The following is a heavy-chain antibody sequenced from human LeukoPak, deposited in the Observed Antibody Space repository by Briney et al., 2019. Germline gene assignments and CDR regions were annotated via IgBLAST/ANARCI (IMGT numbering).Heavy chain of an antibody. CDR1: GFTSSSYW. D-gene: IGHD1-26*01. CDR2: IKQDGSEK. Sequence: PGGPLRLSCAASGFTSSSYWMSWVRQAPGKGLEWVANIKQDGSEKYYVDSVKGRFTISRDNAKNSLYLQMNSLRAEDTAVYYCARDLPWYSGSYQAAFDIWGQGTMVTVSS. J-gene: IGHJ3*02. V-gene: IGHV3-7*01. CDR3: ARDLPWYSGSYQAAFDI.